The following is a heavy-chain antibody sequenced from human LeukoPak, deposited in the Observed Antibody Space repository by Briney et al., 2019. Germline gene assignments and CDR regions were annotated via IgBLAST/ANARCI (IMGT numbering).Heavy chain of an antibody. CDR3: AKDIGRYSIFGIAHDYYYMDV. Sequence: GGSLRLSCAASGFTFDDYAMHWVRQAPGKGLEWVSLISWDGGSTYYADSVKGRFTISRDNSKNSLYLQMNSLRAEDTALYYCAKDIGRYSIFGIAHDYYYMDVWGKGTTVTVSS. D-gene: IGHD3-3*01. V-gene: IGHV3-43D*03. CDR1: GFTFDDYA. CDR2: ISWDGGST. J-gene: IGHJ6*03.